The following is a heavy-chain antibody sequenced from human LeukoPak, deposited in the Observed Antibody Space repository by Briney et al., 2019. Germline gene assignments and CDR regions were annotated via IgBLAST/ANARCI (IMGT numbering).Heavy chain of an antibody. V-gene: IGHV3-21*01. CDR1: GFTFSSYN. J-gene: IGHJ4*02. CDR2: ISSSNNYI. Sequence: KPGGSLRLSCAASGFTFSSYNMNWVRQAPGKGLEWVSSISSSNNYIYYADSVKGRFTISRDNAKNSLYLQMNSLRAEDTAVYYCARRSPNYDFDYWGQGTPVTVSS. CDR3: ARRSPNYDFDY. D-gene: IGHD1-7*01.